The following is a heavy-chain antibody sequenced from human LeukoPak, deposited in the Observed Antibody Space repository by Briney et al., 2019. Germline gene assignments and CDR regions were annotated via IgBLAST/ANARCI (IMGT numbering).Heavy chain of an antibody. CDR2: VYYIGTT. Sequence: SETPSLTCTVSGGSINSGDYYWSWIRQPPGKGLEWIGNVYYIGTTSYNSSLKTRVTISVDKSKNHFSLILTSVTAADTAVYFCARNTSSSPWFDPWGQGTLVTVSS. J-gene: IGHJ5*02. D-gene: IGHD6-6*01. CDR1: GGSINSGDYY. V-gene: IGHV4-30-4*02. CDR3: ARNTSSSPWFDP.